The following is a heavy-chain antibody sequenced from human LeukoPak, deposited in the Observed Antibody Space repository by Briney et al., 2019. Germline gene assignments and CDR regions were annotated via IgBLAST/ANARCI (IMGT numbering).Heavy chain of an antibody. CDR3: ARAHLRRHNFDY. V-gene: IGHV4-59*08. CDR1: GGSISKYY. CDR2: IYSNGST. J-gene: IGHJ4*02. Sequence: SETLSLTCTVSGGSISKYYWSWIRQPPGKGLKWIGYIYSNGSTHYHPSLKSRVTISLDTSKNHFSLNLSSVTAADTAVYYRARAHLRRHNFDYWGQGTLVTVSS.